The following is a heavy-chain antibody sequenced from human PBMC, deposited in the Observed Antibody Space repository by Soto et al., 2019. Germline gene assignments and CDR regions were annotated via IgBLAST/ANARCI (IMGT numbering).Heavy chain of an antibody. CDR3: ASRELVLSNYYYYGMDV. D-gene: IGHD6-6*01. Sequence: PGESLKISCKGSGYSFTSYWIGWVRQMPGKGLEWMGIIYPGDSDTRYSPSFQGQVTISADKSISTAYLQWSSLKASDTAVYYCASRELVLSNYYYYGMDVWGQGTTVTVSS. V-gene: IGHV5-51*01. CDR1: GYSFTSYW. CDR2: IYPGDSDT. J-gene: IGHJ6*02.